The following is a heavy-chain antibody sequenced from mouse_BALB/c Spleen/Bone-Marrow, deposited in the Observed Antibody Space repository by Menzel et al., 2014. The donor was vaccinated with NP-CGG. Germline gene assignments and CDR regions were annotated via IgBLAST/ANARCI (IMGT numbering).Heavy chain of an antibody. CDR1: GFDFSRYW. CDR3: ARLLTLRAMDY. V-gene: IGHV4-2*02. J-gene: IGHJ4*01. CDR2: INPGSSTI. Sequence: EVHLVESGGGLVQPGGSLNLSCAASGFDFSRYWMSWARRAPGKGQEWIGEINPGSSTINYTPSLKDKFIISRDNAKNTLYLQMSKVRSEDTALYYCARLLTLRAMDYWGQGTSVTVSS.